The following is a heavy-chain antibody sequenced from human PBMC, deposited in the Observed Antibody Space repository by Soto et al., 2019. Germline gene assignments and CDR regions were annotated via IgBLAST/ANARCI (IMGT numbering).Heavy chain of an antibody. CDR2: IHSSGGT. D-gene: IGHD2-15*01. CDR1: GASIKSRNYF. V-gene: IGHV4-39*02. Sequence: LSLTCTVSGASIKSRNYFWGWIRQPPGKGLEFVGSIHSSGGTYYNPSLKSRVTVSVDLSNSHFSLSLKSLTATDTAVYYCGRLAEAATGHTDFDFWGQGTLVTVSS. CDR3: GRLAEAATGHTDFDF. J-gene: IGHJ4*02.